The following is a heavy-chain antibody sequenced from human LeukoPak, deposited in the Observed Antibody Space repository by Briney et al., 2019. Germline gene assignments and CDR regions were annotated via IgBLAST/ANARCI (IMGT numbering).Heavy chain of an antibody. V-gene: IGHV4-61*08. J-gene: IGHJ6*02. CDR3: ARTRGQADV. CDR2: IYYSGST. CDR1: GGSISSGGYS. D-gene: IGHD5-24*01. Sequence: PSETLSLTCAVSGGSISSGGYSWSWIRQPPGKGLEWIGYIYYSGSTNYNPSLKSRVTISVDTSKNQFSLKLSSVTAADTAVYYCARTRGQADVWGQGTTVTVSS.